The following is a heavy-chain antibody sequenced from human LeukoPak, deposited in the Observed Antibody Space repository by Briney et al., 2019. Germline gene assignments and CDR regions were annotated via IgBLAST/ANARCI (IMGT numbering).Heavy chain of an antibody. CDR1: GFTFSNAW. CDR2: IKSKTDGGTT. V-gene: IGHV3-15*01. Sequence: GGSLRLSCAASGFTFSNAWMSWVRQAPGKGLEWVGRIKSKTDGGTTDYAAPVKGRFTISRDDSKNTLYLQMNSLKTEDTAVYYCTTCNGYSSSWPYYYYYYYMDVWGKGTTVTVSS. J-gene: IGHJ6*03. D-gene: IGHD6-13*01. CDR3: TTCNGYSSSWPYYYYYYYMDV.